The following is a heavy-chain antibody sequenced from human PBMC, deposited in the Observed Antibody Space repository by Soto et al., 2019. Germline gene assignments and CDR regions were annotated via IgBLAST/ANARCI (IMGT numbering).Heavy chain of an antibody. J-gene: IGHJ6*02. V-gene: IGHV3-48*03. CDR3: ARDPHYDFWSGLYYYGMDV. CDR1: GFTFSSYE. CDR2: ISSSGSTI. Sequence: GGSLRLSCAASGFTFSSYEMNWVRQAPGKGLEWVSYISSSGSTIYYADSVKGRFTISRDNAKNSLYLQMNSLRAEDTAVYYCARDPHYDFWSGLYYYGMDVWGQGTTVTVSS. D-gene: IGHD3-3*01.